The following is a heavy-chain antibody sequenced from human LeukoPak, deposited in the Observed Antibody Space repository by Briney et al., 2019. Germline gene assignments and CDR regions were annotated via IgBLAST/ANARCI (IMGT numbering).Heavy chain of an antibody. Sequence: GGSLRLSCAASGFTFSSYSMNWVRQAPGKGLEWVSHISSSSSTKYYADSVKGRFTISRDNAKNTLYLQINSLRAEDTAVYYCARDRIAPVASNWFDPWGQGTLVTVSS. D-gene: IGHD6-13*01. V-gene: IGHV3-48*01. CDR1: GFTFSSYS. CDR2: ISSSSSTK. J-gene: IGHJ5*02. CDR3: ARDRIAPVASNWFDP.